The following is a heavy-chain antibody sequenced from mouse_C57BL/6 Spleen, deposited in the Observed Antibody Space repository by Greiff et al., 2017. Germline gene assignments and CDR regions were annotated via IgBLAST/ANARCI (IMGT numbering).Heavy chain of an antibody. D-gene: IGHD2-4*01. CDR1: GYTFTSYW. V-gene: IGHV1-52*01. Sequence: QVQLQQPGAELVRPGSSVKLSCKASGYTFTSYWMHWVKQRPIQGLEWIGNIDPSDSETHYNQKFKDKATLTVDKSSSTAYMQLSSLTSEDSAVYYCARQGLRRDYYAMDYWGQGTSVTVSS. J-gene: IGHJ4*01. CDR2: IDPSDSET. CDR3: ARQGLRRDYYAMDY.